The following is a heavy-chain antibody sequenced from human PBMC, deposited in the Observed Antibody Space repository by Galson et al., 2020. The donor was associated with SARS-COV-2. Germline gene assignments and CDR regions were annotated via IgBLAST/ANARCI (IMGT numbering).Heavy chain of an antibody. D-gene: IGHD1-26*01. J-gene: IGHJ4*02. V-gene: IGHV3-74*01. Sequence: GESLKISCAVSGFTFRNHWIHWVRRAPGKGLMWVSRVNSDQRITSYADSVKGRFTISRDNAKNTAYLQMSSLRADDTAVYYCARESGSYRNFDYWGQGTLVTVSS. CDR2: VNSDQRIT. CDR1: GFTFRNHW. CDR3: ARESGSYRNFDY.